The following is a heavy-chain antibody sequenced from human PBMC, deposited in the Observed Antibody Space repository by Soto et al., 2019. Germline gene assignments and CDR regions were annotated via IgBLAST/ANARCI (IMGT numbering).Heavy chain of an antibody. V-gene: IGHV4-34*01. D-gene: IGHD3-9*01. CDR3: ARGHDWLFESGLSPGSYYYYMDV. Sequence: SETLSLTCAVYGGSFSGYYWSWIRQPPGKGLEWIGEINHSGSTNYNPSLKSRVTISVDTSKNQFSLKLSSVTAADTAVYYCARGHDWLFESGLSPGSYYYYMDVWGKGTTVTVSS. J-gene: IGHJ6*03. CDR1: GGSFSGYY. CDR2: INHSGST.